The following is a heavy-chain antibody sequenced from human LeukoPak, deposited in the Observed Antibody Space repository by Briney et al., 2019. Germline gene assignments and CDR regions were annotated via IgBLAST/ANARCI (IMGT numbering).Heavy chain of an antibody. V-gene: IGHV3-30-3*01. CDR3: ARAPMSYDSSGFGGAFDI. CDR2: ISYDGTNK. J-gene: IGHJ3*02. Sequence: TGGSLRLSCAASGFTFSNYAMHWVRQAPGKGLEWVAVISYDGTNKYYAGSVKGRFTISRDNSKNTMYLQMNSLRAEDTAMYYCARAPMSYDSSGFGGAFDIWGQGTMVTVSS. CDR1: GFTFSNYA. D-gene: IGHD3-22*01.